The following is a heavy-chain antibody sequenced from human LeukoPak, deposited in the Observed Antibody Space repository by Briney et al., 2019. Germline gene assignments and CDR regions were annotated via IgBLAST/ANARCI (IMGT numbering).Heavy chain of an antibody. CDR1: RGTFSSYG. Sequence: ASVKVSCKASRGTFSSYGISWVRQAPGQGLEWMGWINAYNGNTIDAQKFQGRVTMTTDTSTSTAYMELRSLRSDDTAVYYCARGEKPYDYWGQGTLVSVSS. D-gene: IGHD1-26*01. CDR2: INAYNGNT. V-gene: IGHV1-18*01. J-gene: IGHJ4*02. CDR3: ARGEKPYDY.